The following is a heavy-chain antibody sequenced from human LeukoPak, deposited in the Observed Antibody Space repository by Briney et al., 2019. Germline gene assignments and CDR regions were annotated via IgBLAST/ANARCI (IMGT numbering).Heavy chain of an antibody. CDR3: AREPGYCSGGSCYSGYGMDV. V-gene: IGHV4-31*03. CDR2: IYYSGST. J-gene: IGHJ6*02. Sequence: PSETLSLTCTVSGGSISSGGYSWSWIRQHPGKGLEWIGYIYYSGSTYYNPSLKSRVTISVDTSKNQFSLKLSPVTAADTAVYYCAREPGYCSGGSCYSGYGMDVWGQGTTVTVSS. D-gene: IGHD2-15*01. CDR1: GGSISSGGYS.